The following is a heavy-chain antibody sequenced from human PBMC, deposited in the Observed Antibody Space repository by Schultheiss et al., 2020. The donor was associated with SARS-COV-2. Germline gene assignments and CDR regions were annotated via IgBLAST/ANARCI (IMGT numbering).Heavy chain of an antibody. CDR2: IYYSGST. Sequence: SETVSLTCTVSGGSISSGDYYWSWIRQPPGKGLEWIGYIYYSGSTYYNPSLKSRVTISVDTSKNQFSLKLSSVTAADTAVYYCARGGGYYYGSGTSNWFDPWGQGTLVTVSS. J-gene: IGHJ5*02. CDR1: GGSISSGDYY. CDR3: ARGGGYYYGSGTSNWFDP. V-gene: IGHV4-30-4*01. D-gene: IGHD3-10*01.